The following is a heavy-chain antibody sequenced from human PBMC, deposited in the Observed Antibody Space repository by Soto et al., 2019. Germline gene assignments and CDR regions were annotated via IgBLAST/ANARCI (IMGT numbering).Heavy chain of an antibody. CDR1: GFTFRSYW. J-gene: IGHJ2*01. CDR2: INPDGRGT. CDR3: ARVGQGAWYFDL. Sequence: EVQLVESGGGLVQTGGSLTLSCAASGFTFRSYWMHWVRQAPGKGVVWVSRINPDGRGTNYADSVKGQFTISRDNAKNTLYLQMNSMRPEDTAVYYCARVGQGAWYFDLCGRGTLGTVSS. V-gene: IGHV3-74*01. D-gene: IGHD1-26*01.